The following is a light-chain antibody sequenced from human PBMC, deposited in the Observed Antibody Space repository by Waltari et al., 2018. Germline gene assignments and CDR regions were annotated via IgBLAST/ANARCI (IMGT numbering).Light chain of an antibody. J-gene: IGKJ2*01. Sequence: DIQMTQSPSTLSASVGDRVPLTYRARQDISTGLAWYQHKPGKAPKPLSYQASSLEGGVPSRFSGSGSGTEFTLTIGSLRPDDFATYYCQHYNSYSQTFGQGTKLEIK. CDR3: QHYNSYSQT. CDR2: QAS. V-gene: IGKV1-5*03. CDR1: QDISTG.